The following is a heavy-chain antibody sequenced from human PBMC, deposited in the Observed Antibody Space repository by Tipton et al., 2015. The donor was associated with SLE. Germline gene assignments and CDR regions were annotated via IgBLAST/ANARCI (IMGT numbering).Heavy chain of an antibody. V-gene: IGHV3-7*01. Sequence: SLRLSCAASEFTLSSYWMSWVRQAPGKGLEWVANIKQDGSEKWYGDSMKGRFTISRDNAKNSLYLQMDSLRAEDAAVYYCARVPRPDSSGSPLGYWGQGTLVTVSS. D-gene: IGHD3-22*01. CDR2: IKQDGSEK. J-gene: IGHJ4*02. CDR1: EFTLSSYW. CDR3: ARVPRPDSSGSPLGY.